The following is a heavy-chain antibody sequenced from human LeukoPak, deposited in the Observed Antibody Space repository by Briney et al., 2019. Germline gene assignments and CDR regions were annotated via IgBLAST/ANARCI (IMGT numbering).Heavy chain of an antibody. Sequence: SETLSLTFSVPGGSISGSYYYWAWLRQPPGKGLEWIAIINYSGNRSYNPSLSSRATISVDTSTNQFSLNLNSVTAEETAVYYCARGYDYWGQGTLVTVSS. CDR2: INYSGNR. CDR3: ARGYDY. J-gene: IGHJ4*02. V-gene: IGHV4-39*01. CDR1: GGSISGSYYY. D-gene: IGHD3-22*01.